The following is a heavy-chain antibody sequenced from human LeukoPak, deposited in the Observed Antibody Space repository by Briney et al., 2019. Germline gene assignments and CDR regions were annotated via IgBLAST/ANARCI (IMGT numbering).Heavy chain of an antibody. D-gene: IGHD2-15*01. CDR1: SVSISNHY. V-gene: IGHV4-59*08. Sequence: KPSETLSLTCTVSSVSISNHYSSWIRQPPGKGLEWIGYIYYTGNTNYNPSLKSRVTISEDTSKNQVSLKLSSVTAADTAVYYSVRHSRVVAFYYWGQGSLVTVSS. CDR3: VRHSRVVAFYY. J-gene: IGHJ4*02. CDR2: IYYTGNT.